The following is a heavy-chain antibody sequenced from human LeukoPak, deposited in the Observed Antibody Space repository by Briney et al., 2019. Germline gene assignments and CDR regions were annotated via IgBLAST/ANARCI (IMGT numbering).Heavy chain of an antibody. D-gene: IGHD6-19*01. CDR3: ATLGETSGWYPDH. Sequence: GGSLRLSCAASGFTVIGSAMHWVRQASGKGLEWLGRVRSKGYNYATAYGASVKDRFIISGDDSKSTAYLQMSSLKSEDTVVYYCATLGETSGWYPDHWGQATLVTVSS. J-gene: IGHJ4*02. CDR1: GFTVIGSA. CDR2: VRSKGYNYAT. V-gene: IGHV3-73*01.